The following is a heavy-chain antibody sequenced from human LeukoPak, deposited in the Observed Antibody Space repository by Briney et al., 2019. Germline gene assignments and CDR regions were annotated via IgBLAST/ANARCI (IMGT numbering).Heavy chain of an antibody. D-gene: IGHD2-8*01. Sequence: SETLSLTCTVPGGSISSYYWSWIRQPPGKGLEWIGYIYYSGSTNYNPSLKSRVTISVDTSKIQFSLKLSSVTAADTAVYYCARGGCTNGVCYREFSYYYGMDVWGQGTTVTVSS. V-gene: IGHV4-59*01. CDR3: ARGGCTNGVCYREFSYYYGMDV. J-gene: IGHJ6*02. CDR1: GGSISSYY. CDR2: IYYSGST.